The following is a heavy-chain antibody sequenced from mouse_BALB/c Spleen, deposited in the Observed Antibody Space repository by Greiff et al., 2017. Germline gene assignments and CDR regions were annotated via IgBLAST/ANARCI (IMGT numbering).Heavy chain of an antibody. J-gene: IGHJ4*01. CDR1: GFTFSSYT. Sequence: EVQGVESGGGLVKPGGSLKLSCAASGFTFSSYTMSWVRQTPEKRLEWVATISSGGGNTYYPDSVKGRFTISRDNAKNNLYLQMSSLRSEDTALYYCARYDYYGSKGAMDYWGQGTSVTVSS. V-gene: IGHV5-9*03. CDR2: ISSGGGNT. CDR3: ARYDYYGSKGAMDY. D-gene: IGHD1-1*01.